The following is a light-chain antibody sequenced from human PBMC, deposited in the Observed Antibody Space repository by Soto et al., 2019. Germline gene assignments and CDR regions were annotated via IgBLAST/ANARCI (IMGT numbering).Light chain of an antibody. Sequence: DIQLTQSPSFLSASVGDRVTITCRASQGISSYLAWYQQKPGKDPKLLIYAASTLQRGVPSRFSGSGSGTEFTLTISSLQPEDFANYYGQQLNSYPFLTFGGGTKVESK. CDR1: QGISSY. CDR2: AAS. V-gene: IGKV1-9*01. J-gene: IGKJ4*01. CDR3: QQLNSYPFLT.